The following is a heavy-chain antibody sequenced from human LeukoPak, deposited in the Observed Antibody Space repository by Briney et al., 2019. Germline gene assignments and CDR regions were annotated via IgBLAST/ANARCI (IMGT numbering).Heavy chain of an antibody. CDR1: GVSISPYF. D-gene: IGHD2-2*02. Sequence: PSETLSLTCTVPGVSISPYFWSWIRQPPGKGLEWIGYIYYSGSTNYNPSLKSRVTMSVDTSQNQFSLKLLSVTAADTAVYFCARDQGYIPYWGQGILVTVSS. V-gene: IGHV4-59*01. J-gene: IGHJ4*02. CDR3: ARDQGYIPY. CDR2: IYYSGST.